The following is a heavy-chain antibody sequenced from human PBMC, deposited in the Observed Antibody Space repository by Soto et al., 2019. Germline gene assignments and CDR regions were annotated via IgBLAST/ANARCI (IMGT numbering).Heavy chain of an antibody. CDR2: INPGNGNT. V-gene: IGHV1-3*03. D-gene: IGHD1-26*01. CDR1: GYTFTSYG. J-gene: IGHJ4*02. CDR3: ARGGYLDRSNYPVY. Sequence: ASVKVSCKASGYTFTSYGINWVRQAPGRGLEWMGWINPGNGNTKYSQQFQGRVIIDRDTSASTAYMELSSLRPEDKAVYYCARGGYLDRSNYPVYWGMGTLVSGSS.